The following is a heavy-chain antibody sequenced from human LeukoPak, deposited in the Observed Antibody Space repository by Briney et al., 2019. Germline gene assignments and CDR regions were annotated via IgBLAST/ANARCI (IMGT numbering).Heavy chain of an antibody. V-gene: IGHV3-30*03. Sequence: GRSLRLSCAASGFTFSSYGMHWVRQAPGKGLEWVAVISYDGSNKYYADSVKGRFTISRDNSKNTLYLQMNSLRAEDTAVYYCARVKVGFGELEPMDVWGQGTTVTVSS. CDR3: ARVKVGFGELEPMDV. CDR1: GFTFSSYG. D-gene: IGHD3-10*01. J-gene: IGHJ6*02. CDR2: ISYDGSNK.